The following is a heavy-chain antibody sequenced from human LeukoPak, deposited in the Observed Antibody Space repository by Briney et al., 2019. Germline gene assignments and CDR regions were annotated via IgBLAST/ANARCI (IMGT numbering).Heavy chain of an antibody. CDR1: GFTFDDYA. D-gene: IGHD5-12*01. CDR3: AKGGGSGYEPGSFDY. J-gene: IGHJ4*02. V-gene: IGHV3-9*01. Sequence: SLRLSCAASGFTFDDYAMEWGRQAPGKGLEGGSGIRWNSGSICYADSVKGRFTISRDNAKNSLYLQMNSLRAEDKALYYCAKGGGSGYEPGSFDYWGQGTLVTVSS. CDR2: IRWNSGSI.